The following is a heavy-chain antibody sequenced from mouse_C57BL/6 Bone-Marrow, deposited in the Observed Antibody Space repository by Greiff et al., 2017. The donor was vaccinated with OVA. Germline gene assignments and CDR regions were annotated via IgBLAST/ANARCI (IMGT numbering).Heavy chain of an antibody. Sequence: EVMLVESGAELVRPGASVKLSCTASGFNIKDDYMHWVKQRPEQGLEWIGWIDPENGDTEYASKFQGKATITADTSSNTAYLQLSSLTSEDTAVYYCTSTAQAFAYWGQGTLVTVSA. CDR2: IDPENGDT. CDR1: GFNIKDDY. D-gene: IGHD3-2*02. V-gene: IGHV14-4*01. CDR3: TSTAQAFAY. J-gene: IGHJ3*01.